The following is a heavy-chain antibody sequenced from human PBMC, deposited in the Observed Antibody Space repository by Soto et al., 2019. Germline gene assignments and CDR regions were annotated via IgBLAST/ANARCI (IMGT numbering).Heavy chain of an antibody. D-gene: IGHD5-12*01. CDR1: GGTFSSSA. J-gene: IGHJ4*02. V-gene: IGHV1-69*12. CDR3: AGLLRGYSGTGDY. Sequence: QVQLVQSGAEVKKPGSSVKVSCKASGGTFSSSAISWVRQAPGQGLEWMGGIIPIFGTANYAHKFQGRVTMTAEESTITAYMELGSLRSEYTAVYYCAGLLRGYSGTGDYWGQGTLVTVSP. CDR2: IIPIFGTA.